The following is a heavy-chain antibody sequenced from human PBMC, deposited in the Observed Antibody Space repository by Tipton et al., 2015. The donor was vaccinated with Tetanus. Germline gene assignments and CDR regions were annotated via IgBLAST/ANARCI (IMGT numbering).Heavy chain of an antibody. CDR3: ARGWSECSSWSCSPFDS. D-gene: IGHD2-2*01. CDR2: IYYDTART. CDR1: GAPINAGGYL. V-gene: IGHV4-31*03. J-gene: IGHJ4*02. Sequence: TLSLTCNVSGAPINAGGYLWTWVRQHPGKGLEWIVNIYYDTARTSHIPSLASRVTISVDTSKNQFSLRLTSVTAADTAVYYCARGWSECSSWSCSPFDSWGQGTLVTVSS.